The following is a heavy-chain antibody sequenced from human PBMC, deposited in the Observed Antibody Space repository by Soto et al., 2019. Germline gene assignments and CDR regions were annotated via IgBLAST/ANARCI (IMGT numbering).Heavy chain of an antibody. J-gene: IGHJ4*02. CDR3: ARSPVVPAASTYFHY. CDR2: IYPGDSDT. V-gene: IGHV5-51*01. Sequence: GESLKISCKGSGYSFTSYWIGWVRQMPGKGLECMGIIYPGDSDTRYSPSFQGQVTISADKSISTAYLQWSSLKASDTAMYYCARSPVVPAASTYFHYWGQGTLVTVSS. CDR1: GYSFTSYW. D-gene: IGHD2-2*01.